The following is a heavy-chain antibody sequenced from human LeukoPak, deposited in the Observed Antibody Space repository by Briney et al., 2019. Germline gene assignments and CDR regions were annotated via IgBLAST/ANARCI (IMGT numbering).Heavy chain of an antibody. J-gene: IGHJ3*02. CDR3: ATGRGIPLRRIDAFDI. CDR1: GYTLTELS. V-gene: IGHV1-24*01. Sequence: ASVKVSCKVSGYTLTELSMHWVRQAPGKGLEWMGGFDPEDGETIYAQKFQGRVTMTEDTSTDTAYMELSSLRSEDTAVYYCATGRGIPLRRIDAFDIWGQGTMVTVSS. CDR2: FDPEDGET. D-gene: IGHD2-15*01.